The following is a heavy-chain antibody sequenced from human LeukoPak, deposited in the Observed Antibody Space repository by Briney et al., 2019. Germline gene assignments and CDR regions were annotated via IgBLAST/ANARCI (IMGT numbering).Heavy chain of an antibody. CDR2: IYPGDSDT. V-gene: IGHV5-51*01. Sequence: GGSLKISFKGSGYRFTSYWIGWVRPMPGKGLEWMGIIYPGDSDTRYSPSFQGQVTISADKSISTAYLQWSSLKASDTAMYYCARQGATLDAFDIWGKGTMVTVSS. D-gene: IGHD1-26*01. J-gene: IGHJ3*02. CDR1: GYRFTSYW. CDR3: ARQGATLDAFDI.